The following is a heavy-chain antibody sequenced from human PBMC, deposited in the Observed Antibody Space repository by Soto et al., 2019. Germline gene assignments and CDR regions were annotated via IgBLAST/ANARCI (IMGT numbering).Heavy chain of an antibody. V-gene: IGHV1-18*01. CDR3: ARVHNWNYAIDY. CDR1: GGTFSSYA. CDR2: ISTNNGNT. J-gene: IGHJ4*02. Sequence: ASVKVSCKASGGTFSSYAISWVRQAPGQGLEWVGWISTNNGNTNYAQKFQGRVTMTTDTSTSTAYMELRSLISDDTAVYYCARVHNWNYAIDYWGQGTLVTVSS. D-gene: IGHD1-7*01.